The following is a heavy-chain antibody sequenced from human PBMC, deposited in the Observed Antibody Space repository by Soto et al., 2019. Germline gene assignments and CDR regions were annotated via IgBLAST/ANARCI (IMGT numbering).Heavy chain of an antibody. CDR2: IFHSGST. J-gene: IGHJ4*02. D-gene: IGHD1-26*01. CDR1: GGSISNSNW. V-gene: IGHV4-4*02. CDR3: AHRPIVGAAI. Sequence: SETLSLTCAVFGGSISNSNWWTWVRQPPGKGLDWIGEIFHSGSTNYNSSLMGRVTISVDKANNQFSLKLSSVTAADTAVYYCAHRPIVGAAIWGQGTLVTV.